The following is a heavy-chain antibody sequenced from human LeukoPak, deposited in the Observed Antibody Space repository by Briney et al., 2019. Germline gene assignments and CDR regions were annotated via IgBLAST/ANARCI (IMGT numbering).Heavy chain of an antibody. V-gene: IGHV4-34*01. CDR3: ARTVGSSTHPYYFDY. CDR2: INHSGST. Sequence: SETLSLTCAVYGGSFSGYYWSWIRQPPGKGLEWIGEINHSGSTNYNPSLKSRVTISVDTSKNQFSLQLSSVTAADTAVYYCARTVGSSTHPYYFDYWGQGTLVTVSS. D-gene: IGHD6-13*01. J-gene: IGHJ4*02. CDR1: GGSFSGYY.